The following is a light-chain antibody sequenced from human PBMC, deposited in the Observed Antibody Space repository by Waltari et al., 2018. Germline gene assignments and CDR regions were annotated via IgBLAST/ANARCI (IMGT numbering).Light chain of an antibody. CDR3: QKSFRIPYT. CDR2: TAS. Sequence: DIQMTQSPSSLSASVGARVPITCRARQIHNTFLNWYQQQPGEAPKLLIYTASRMQSGVPSRFSGSGSGTEFSLTISSLQPDDFATYYCQKSFRIPYTFGLGTKLDI. J-gene: IGKJ2*01. CDR1: QIHNTF. V-gene: IGKV1-39*01.